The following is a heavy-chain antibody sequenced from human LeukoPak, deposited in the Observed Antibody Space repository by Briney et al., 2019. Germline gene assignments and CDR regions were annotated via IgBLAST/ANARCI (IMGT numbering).Heavy chain of an antibody. CDR1: VGSFSGYY. Sequence: SETLSLTCAVYVGSFSGYYWSWIRQTPGKGLEWIGEINHSGSTSYNPSLKSRVTVSVDTSKNQFSLKVSSVTAADTAVYYCARVRSGYRYFDYWGQGTLVTVSS. J-gene: IGHJ4*02. D-gene: IGHD5-18*01. CDR3: ARVRSGYRYFDY. CDR2: INHSGST. V-gene: IGHV4-34*01.